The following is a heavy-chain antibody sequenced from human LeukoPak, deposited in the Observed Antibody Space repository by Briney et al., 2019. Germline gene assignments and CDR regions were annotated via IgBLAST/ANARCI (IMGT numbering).Heavy chain of an antibody. Sequence: PGGSLRLSCAASGFTFSSYAMSWVRQAPGKGLEWVSTISISAYDTYYADSVKGRFTISRDNSKNTLYLQMNSLRAEDTAVYYCATLYSMDVWGKGTTVTVSS. CDR3: ATLYSMDV. J-gene: IGHJ6*03. CDR2: ISISAYDT. V-gene: IGHV3-23*01. CDR1: GFTFSSYA.